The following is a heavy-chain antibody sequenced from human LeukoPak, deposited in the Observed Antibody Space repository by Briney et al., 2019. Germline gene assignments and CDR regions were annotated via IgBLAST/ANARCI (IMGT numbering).Heavy chain of an antibody. CDR2: ISSSSSYI. V-gene: IGHV3-21*01. CDR3: AKNVGGYSYASYF. Sequence: NPGGSLRLSCAASGFTFSSYSMNWVRQALGKGLEWVSSISSSSSYIYYADSVKGRFTISRDNAKNSLYLQMNSLRAEDTAVYYCAKNVGGYSYASYFWGQGTLVTVSS. J-gene: IGHJ4*02. D-gene: IGHD5-18*01. CDR1: GFTFSSYS.